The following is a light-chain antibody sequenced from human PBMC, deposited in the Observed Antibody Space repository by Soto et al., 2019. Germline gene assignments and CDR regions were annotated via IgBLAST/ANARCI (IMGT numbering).Light chain of an antibody. V-gene: IGKV1-9*01. Sequence: DIQLTQSPSFLSASVGDRVTITCRASQGISSSLAWYQQKPGKAPKLLIYAASTLQSGVPSRFSGSGSGTEFTLTISSLQPEDFATYFCQQLNSYPFGYTFGQGTKLEIK. CDR3: QQLNSYPFGYT. J-gene: IGKJ2*01. CDR2: AAS. CDR1: QGISSS.